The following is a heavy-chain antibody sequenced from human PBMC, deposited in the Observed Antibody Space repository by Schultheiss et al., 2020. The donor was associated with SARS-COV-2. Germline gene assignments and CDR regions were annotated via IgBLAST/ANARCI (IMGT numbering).Heavy chain of an antibody. CDR3: AGMGATRQFDY. CDR1: GGSVSSGTYY. Sequence: SETLSLTCTVSGGSVSSGTYYWGWIRQPPGKGLEWIGYIYYSGSTNLNPSLKSRVTISVDTSKNQFSLKLSSVTAADTAVYYCAGMGATRQFDYWGQGTLVTVSS. CDR2: IYYSGST. D-gene: IGHD1-26*01. J-gene: IGHJ4*02. V-gene: IGHV4-61*01.